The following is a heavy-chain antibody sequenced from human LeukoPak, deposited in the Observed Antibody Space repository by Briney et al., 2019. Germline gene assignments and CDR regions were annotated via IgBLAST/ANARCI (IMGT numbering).Heavy chain of an antibody. V-gene: IGHV4-34*01. CDR2: INHSGST. CDR1: GGSFSGYH. J-gene: IGHJ3*02. D-gene: IGHD2-21*01. Sequence: MTSETLSLTCAVYGGSFSGYHWSWIRQPPGKGLEWIGEINHSGSTNYNPSLKSRVTISVDTSKKQFSLKLSSVTAADTAVYYCARLKIRVVVIARGAAFDIWGQGTMVTVSS. CDR3: ARLKIRVVVIARGAAFDI.